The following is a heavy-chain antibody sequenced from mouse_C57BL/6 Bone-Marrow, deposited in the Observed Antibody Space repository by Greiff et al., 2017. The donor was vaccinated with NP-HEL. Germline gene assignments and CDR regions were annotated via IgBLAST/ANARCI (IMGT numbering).Heavy chain of an antibody. J-gene: IGHJ2*01. D-gene: IGHD2-5*01. CDR3: ARKKATIVTFDY. CDR1: GYTFTSYW. CDR2: IHPNSGST. V-gene: IGHV1-64*01. Sequence: QVQLQQSGAELVKPGASVKLSCKASGYTFTSYWMHWVKQRPGQGLEWIGMIHPNSGSTNYNEKFKSKATLTVDKSSSTAYMQLSSLTSEDSAVYYCARKKATIVTFDYWGQGTTLTVSS.